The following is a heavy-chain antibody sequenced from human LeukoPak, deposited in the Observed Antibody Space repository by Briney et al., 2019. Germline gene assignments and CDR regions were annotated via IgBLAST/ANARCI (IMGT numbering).Heavy chain of an antibody. CDR2: IVVGSCNT. V-gene: IGHV1-58*02. Sequence: GASVNVSCKASGFTFTSSAMQWVRQARGQRLEWIGWIVVGSCNTNYAQKFQERVTITRYMSTSTAYMELSSLRSEDTAVYYCAAGINLFDYWGQGTLVTVSS. CDR3: AAGINLFDY. J-gene: IGHJ4*02. CDR1: GFTFTSSA. D-gene: IGHD1-14*01.